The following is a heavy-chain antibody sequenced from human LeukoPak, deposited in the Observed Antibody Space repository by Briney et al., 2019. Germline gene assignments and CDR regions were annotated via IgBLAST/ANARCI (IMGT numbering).Heavy chain of an antibody. J-gene: IGHJ4*02. D-gene: IGHD3-9*01. V-gene: IGHV3-15*01. CDR2: IKSKTDGGTT. CDR1: GFTFSNAW. Sequence: KPGGSLRLSCAASGFTFSNAWMSWVRQAPGKGLEWVGCIKSKTDGGTTDYAAPVKGRFTISRDDSKNTLYLQMNSLKTEDTAVYYCTTGYYDIPIDYWGQGTLVTVSS. CDR3: TTGYYDIPIDY.